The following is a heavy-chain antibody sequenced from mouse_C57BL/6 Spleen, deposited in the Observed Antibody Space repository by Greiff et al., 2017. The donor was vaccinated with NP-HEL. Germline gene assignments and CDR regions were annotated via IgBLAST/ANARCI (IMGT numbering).Heavy chain of an antibody. CDR3: ARGDYDGGGYAMDY. CDR1: GFTFSSYA. V-gene: IGHV5-4*01. CDR2: ISDGGSYT. J-gene: IGHJ4*01. Sequence: EVHLVESGGGLVKPGGSLKLSCAASGFTFSSYAMSWVRQTPEKRLEWVATISDGGSYTYYPDNVKGRFTISRDNAKNNLYLQMSHLKSEDTAMYYCARGDYDGGGYAMDYWGQGTSVTVSS. D-gene: IGHD2-4*01.